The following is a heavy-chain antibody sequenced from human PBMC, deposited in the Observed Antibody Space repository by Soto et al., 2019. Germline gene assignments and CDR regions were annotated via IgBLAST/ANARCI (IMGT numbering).Heavy chain of an antibody. CDR3: AKKFSGGYSSGWLDY. V-gene: IGHV3-23*01. CDR2: ISGSGGST. Sequence: GGSLRLSCAASGFTFSSYAMSWVRQAPGKGLEWVSAISGSGGSTYYADSVKGRFTISRDNSKNTLYLQMNSLRAEDTAVYYCAKKFSGGYSSGWLDYWGQGTLVTVSS. D-gene: IGHD6-19*01. CDR1: GFTFSSYA. J-gene: IGHJ4*02.